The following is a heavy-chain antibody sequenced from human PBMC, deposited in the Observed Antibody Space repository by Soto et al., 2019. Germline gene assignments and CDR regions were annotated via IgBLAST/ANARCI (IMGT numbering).Heavy chain of an antibody. Sequence: QFQLVQSGAEVGNPGASVKLSCKASGFTFATYGITWVRQAPGQGLEWMGWITADNGNTNYAQNLQGRVTMTTDSSTSTAYMELWRLRSDDTAVYFCARGYSYGSYWYFDLWGRGTLVTVSS. V-gene: IGHV1-18*04. CDR1: GFTFATYG. J-gene: IGHJ2*01. D-gene: IGHD5-18*01. CDR2: ITADNGNT. CDR3: ARGYSYGSYWYFDL.